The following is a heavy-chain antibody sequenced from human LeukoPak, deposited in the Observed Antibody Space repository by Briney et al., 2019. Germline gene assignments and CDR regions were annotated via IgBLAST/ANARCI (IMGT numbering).Heavy chain of an antibody. V-gene: IGHV1-8*01. Sequence: GASVKVSCKASGYTFTRYDINWVRQATGQGLEWMGWMNPKSGNTGHAQKFQGRVTMTRNTSISTAYMELSSLRSEDTAVYYCASGPYNTFDIWGQGTMVTVSA. CDR2: MNPKSGNT. J-gene: IGHJ3*02. D-gene: IGHD3-10*01. CDR3: ASGPYNTFDI. CDR1: GYTFTRYD.